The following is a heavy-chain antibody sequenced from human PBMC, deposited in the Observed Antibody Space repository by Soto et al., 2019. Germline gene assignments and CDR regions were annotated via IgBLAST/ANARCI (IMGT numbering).Heavy chain of an antibody. CDR1: GGTFSSYA. Sequence: GASVKVTFKASGGTFSSYAISWVRQAPGQGLEWMGGIIPIFGTANYAQKFQGRVTITADKSTSTAYMELSSLRSEDTAVYYCAGGYYYDSSGYYYHFDAFDIWGQGTMVTVSS. CDR3: AGGYYYDSSGYYYHFDAFDI. J-gene: IGHJ3*02. V-gene: IGHV1-69*06. CDR2: IIPIFGTA. D-gene: IGHD3-22*01.